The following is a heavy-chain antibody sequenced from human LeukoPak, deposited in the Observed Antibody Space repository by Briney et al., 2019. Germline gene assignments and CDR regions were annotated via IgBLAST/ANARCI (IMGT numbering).Heavy chain of an antibody. J-gene: IGHJ6*02. Sequence: GASVKVSCKASGYTFTSYYMHWVRQAPGQGLEWMGIINPSGGSTSYAQKFQGRVTMTRDTSTSTVYMELSSLRSEDTAVYYCARELRSSIAYYYYGMDVWGQGTTVTASS. CDR3: ARELRSSIAYYYYGMDV. D-gene: IGHD5-12*01. V-gene: IGHV1-46*01. CDR1: GYTFTSYY. CDR2: INPSGGST.